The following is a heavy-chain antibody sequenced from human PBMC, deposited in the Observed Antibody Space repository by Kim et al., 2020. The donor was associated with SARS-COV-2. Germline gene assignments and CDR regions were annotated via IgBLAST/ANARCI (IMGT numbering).Heavy chain of an antibody. V-gene: IGHV6-1*01. CDR3: ARERVAAAGRVFDY. J-gene: IGHJ4*02. CDR1: GDSVSINSAV. Sequence: SQTLSLTCAISGDSVSINSAVWNWIRQSPSRGLEWLGRTYYRSKWSNDYAVSVKSRITINPDTSKNQFSLQLNSVTPEDTAVYYCARERVAAAGRVFDYWGQRTLVTLSS. D-gene: IGHD6-13*01. CDR2: TYYRSKWSN.